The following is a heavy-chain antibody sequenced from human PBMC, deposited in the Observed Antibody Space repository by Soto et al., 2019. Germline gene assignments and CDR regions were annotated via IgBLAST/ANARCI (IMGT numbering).Heavy chain of an antibody. CDR3: ARDARIVVVPAAIAYYYGMDV. D-gene: IGHD2-2*01. V-gene: IGHV3-33*01. CDR2: IWYDGSNK. CDR1: GFTFSSYG. Sequence: GGSLRLSCAASGFTFSSYGMHWVRQAPGKGLEWVAVIWYDGSNKYYADSVKGRFTISRDNSKNTLYLQMNSLRAEDTAVYYCARDARIVVVPAAIAYYYGMDVWGQGTTVTVSS. J-gene: IGHJ6*02.